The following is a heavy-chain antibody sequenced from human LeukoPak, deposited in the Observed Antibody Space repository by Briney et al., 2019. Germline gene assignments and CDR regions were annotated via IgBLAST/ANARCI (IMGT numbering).Heavy chain of an antibody. V-gene: IGHV4-59*08. CDR2: IYYSGST. Sequence: SETLSLTCTVSGGPISSYYWSWIRQPPGKGLEWIGYIYYSGSTNYNPSLKSRVTISVDTSKNQFSLKLSSVTAADTAVYYCASRIAAAGTGFDYWGQGTLVTVSS. CDR3: ASRIAAAGTGFDY. CDR1: GGPISSYY. J-gene: IGHJ4*02. D-gene: IGHD6-13*01.